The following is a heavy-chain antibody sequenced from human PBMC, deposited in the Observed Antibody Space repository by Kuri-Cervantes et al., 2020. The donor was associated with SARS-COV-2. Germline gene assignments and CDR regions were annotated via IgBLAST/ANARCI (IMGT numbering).Heavy chain of an antibody. CDR2: INSDGSST. CDR1: GFTFSSYW. D-gene: IGHD2-15*01. Sequence: GGSLRLSCAASGFTFSSYWMHWVRQAPGKGLVWVSRINSDGSSTSCADSVKGRFTISRDNSKNTLYLQMNSLRAEDTAVYYCAKWGGYCSGGSCSLPFQHWGQGTLVTVSS. J-gene: IGHJ1*01. V-gene: IGHV3-74*01. CDR3: AKWGGYCSGGSCSLPFQH.